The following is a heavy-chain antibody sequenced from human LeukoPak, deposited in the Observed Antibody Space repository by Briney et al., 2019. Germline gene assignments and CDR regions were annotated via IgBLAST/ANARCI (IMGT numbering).Heavy chain of an antibody. CDR3: ARDQNGGFDY. V-gene: IGHV3-11*01. CDR2: MSNSGGST. CDR1: GFTFSDYY. Sequence: GGSLRLSCAASGFTFSDYYMNWIRQAPGKGLEWVSYMSNSGGSTYYADSVKGRFTISRDISKNTLYLQMNSLRAEDTAVYYCARDQNGGFDYWGQGTLVTVSS. J-gene: IGHJ4*02.